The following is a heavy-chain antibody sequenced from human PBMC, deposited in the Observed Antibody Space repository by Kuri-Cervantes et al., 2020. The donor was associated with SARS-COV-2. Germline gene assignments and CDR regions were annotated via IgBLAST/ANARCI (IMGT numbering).Heavy chain of an antibody. D-gene: IGHD3-10*01. CDR1: GFTVSCNY. CDR2: IYSGGST. Sequence: GESLKISCAASGFTVSCNYMSWVRQAPGKGLEWVSVIYSGGSTYYADSVKGRFTISRDNSKNTLYLQMNSLRAEDTAVYYCARERGFRGWFDPWGQGTLVTVSS. V-gene: IGHV3-53*01. CDR3: ARERGFRGWFDP. J-gene: IGHJ5*02.